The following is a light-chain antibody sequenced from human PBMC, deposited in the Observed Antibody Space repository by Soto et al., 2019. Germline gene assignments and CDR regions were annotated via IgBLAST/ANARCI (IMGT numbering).Light chain of an antibody. J-gene: IGKJ4*01. CDR3: QERSNWPPFT. Sequence: ATRACRASQSVSSYLAWYQQKPGQAPRLLIYDASNRATGIPARFSGSGSGTEFNLTISRLEHEDFAVYYCQERSNWPPFTFGGGTKVDIK. CDR1: QSVSSY. V-gene: IGKV3-11*01. CDR2: DAS.